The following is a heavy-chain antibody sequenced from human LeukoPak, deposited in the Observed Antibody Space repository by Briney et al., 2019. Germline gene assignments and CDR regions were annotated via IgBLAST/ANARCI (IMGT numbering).Heavy chain of an antibody. CDR3: ARGRDYGDYIFDY. V-gene: IGHV3-30*04. Sequence: GRSLRLSCAASGFTFSSYAMHWVRQAPGKGLEWVAVISYDGSNKYYADSVKGRFTISRDNSKNTLYLQINSLRAEDTAVYYCARGRDYGDYIFDYWGQGTLVTVSS. CDR2: ISYDGSNK. CDR1: GFTFSSYA. D-gene: IGHD4-17*01. J-gene: IGHJ4*02.